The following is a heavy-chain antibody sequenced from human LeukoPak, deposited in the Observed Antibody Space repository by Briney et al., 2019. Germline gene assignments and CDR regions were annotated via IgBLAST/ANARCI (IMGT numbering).Heavy chain of an antibody. CDR3: ARRHYYDVWFDP. CDR2: IYYSGST. J-gene: IGHJ5*02. CDR1: GGSISSSSYY. D-gene: IGHD3-22*01. Sequence: PSETLSLTCTVSGGSISSSSYYSGWIRQPPGKGLEWIGSIYYSGSTYYNPSLKSRVTISVDTSKNQFSLKLSSVTAADTAVYYCARRHYYDVWFDPWGQGTLVTVSS. V-gene: IGHV4-39*01.